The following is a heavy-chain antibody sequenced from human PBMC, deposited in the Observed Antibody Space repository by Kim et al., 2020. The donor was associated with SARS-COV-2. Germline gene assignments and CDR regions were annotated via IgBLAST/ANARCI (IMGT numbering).Heavy chain of an antibody. D-gene: IGHD3-22*01. J-gene: IGHJ4*02. CDR3: TTVRSLYYYDSSGPPAGVDY. Sequence: RFTISRDDSKNTLYLQMNSLKTEDTAVYYCTTVRSLYYYDSSGPPAGVDYWGQGTLVTVSS. V-gene: IGHV3-15*01.